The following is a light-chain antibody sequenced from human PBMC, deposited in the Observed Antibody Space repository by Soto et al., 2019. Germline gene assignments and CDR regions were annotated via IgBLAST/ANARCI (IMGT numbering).Light chain of an antibody. J-gene: IGKJ5*01. Sequence: VMTQSPGTLSLSPGERATLSCRASQSVSSIYFAWYQQKPGQAPRLLIYGASSRATGIPDRFSGSGSGTDFTLTISRLEPEDFAVYYCQQFGTSPPSTFGHGTRLEIK. CDR2: GAS. CDR1: QSVSSIY. V-gene: IGKV3-20*01. CDR3: QQFGTSPPST.